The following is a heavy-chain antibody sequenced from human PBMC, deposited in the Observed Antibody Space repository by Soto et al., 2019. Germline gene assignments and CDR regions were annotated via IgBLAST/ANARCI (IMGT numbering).Heavy chain of an antibody. Sequence: PSETLSLTCTVSGGSISSGDYWSWIRQPPGKGLEWIGYIYHSGGPYYNPSLNSRATMSVDTSQNQFSLKLSSVTAADTAVYYCARVQRTYYYDSSGYYPDYWGQGTLVTVSS. CDR3: ARVQRTYYYDSSGYYPDY. J-gene: IGHJ4*02. V-gene: IGHV4-30-4*01. CDR1: GGSISSGDY. D-gene: IGHD3-22*01. CDR2: IYHSGGP.